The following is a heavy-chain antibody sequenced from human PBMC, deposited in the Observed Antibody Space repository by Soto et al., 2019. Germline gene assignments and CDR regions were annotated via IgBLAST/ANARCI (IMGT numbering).Heavy chain of an antibody. J-gene: IGHJ4*02. CDR2: ISYDGSNK. CDR3: AREGVDSSGYEYYFDY. CDR1: GFTFSSYA. Sequence: QVQLVESGGGVVQPGRSLRLSCAASGFTFSSYAMHWVRQAPGKGLEWVAVISYDGSNKYYADSVKGRFTISRDNSKNPRCLQMNSLRAEDTAVYYCAREGVDSSGYEYYFDYWGQGTLVTVSS. D-gene: IGHD3-22*01. V-gene: IGHV3-30-3*01.